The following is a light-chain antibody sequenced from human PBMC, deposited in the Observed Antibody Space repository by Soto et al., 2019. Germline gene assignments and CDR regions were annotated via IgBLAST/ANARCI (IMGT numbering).Light chain of an antibody. CDR2: DVS. Sequence: SALTQPASVSGSPGQSITISCTGTSSDVGGYNYVSWYQQHPGKAPKLMIYDVSNRPSGVSNRFSGSKSGNTASLTISGLQAEDEADYYCSSYTSSSTGVFGTGPKVTVL. J-gene: IGLJ1*01. CDR3: SSYTSSSTGV. V-gene: IGLV2-14*01. CDR1: SSDVGGYNY.